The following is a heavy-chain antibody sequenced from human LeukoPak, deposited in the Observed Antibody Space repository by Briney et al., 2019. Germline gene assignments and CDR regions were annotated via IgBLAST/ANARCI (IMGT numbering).Heavy chain of an antibody. Sequence: PGGSLRLSCSVSGFTFSNYAMHWVRQAPGKGLEYVSGISSNGGSTYYAGSVKGRFTISRDNSKNTLYPQMSSLRAEDTAVYYCVILRHTLVRWGQGTLVTVSS. D-gene: IGHD2-21*01. CDR3: VILRHTLVR. J-gene: IGHJ4*02. CDR1: GFTFSNYA. CDR2: ISSNGGST. V-gene: IGHV3-64D*06.